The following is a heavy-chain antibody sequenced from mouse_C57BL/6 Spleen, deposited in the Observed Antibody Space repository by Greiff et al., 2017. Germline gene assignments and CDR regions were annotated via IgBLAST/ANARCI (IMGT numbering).Heavy chain of an antibody. CDR2: ISSGSSTI. CDR3: ARGAQAPAWFAY. V-gene: IGHV5-17*01. CDR1: GFTFSDYG. Sequence: EVKVEESGGGLVKPGGSLKLSCAASGFTFSDYGMHWVRQAPEKGLAWVAYISSGSSTIYYADTVKGRFTISRDNAKNTLFLQRTSLRSEDTAMYCCARGAQAPAWFAYWGQGTLVTVSA. J-gene: IGHJ3*01. D-gene: IGHD3-2*02.